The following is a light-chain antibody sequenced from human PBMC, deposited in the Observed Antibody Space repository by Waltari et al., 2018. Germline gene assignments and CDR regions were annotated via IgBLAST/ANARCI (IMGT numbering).Light chain of an antibody. V-gene: IGLV3-1*01. Sequence: SYEVTQPHSVSVSPGQTASITCSGHKLGDKYASWYQQKPGQSPVLVIYQDTKRPSVIPERCSGSNSGNTATLTISGTQAMDEADYYCQAWDIYTAVFGGGTKLTVL. J-gene: IGLJ3*02. CDR3: QAWDIYTAV. CDR1: KLGDKY. CDR2: QDT.